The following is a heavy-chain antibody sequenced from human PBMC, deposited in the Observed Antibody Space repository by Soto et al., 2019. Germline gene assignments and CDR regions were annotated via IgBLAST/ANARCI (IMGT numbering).Heavy chain of an antibody. J-gene: IGHJ4*02. CDR3: ASLMGVFASIAARRYYFDY. CDR1: GGTFSSYA. V-gene: IGHV1-69*01. D-gene: IGHD6-6*01. Sequence: QVQLVQSGAEVKKPGSSVKVSCKASGGTFSSYAISWVRQAPGQGLEWMGGIIPIFGTASYAQKFQGRVTITADASTSTAYTERSSLRSEDTAVYYCASLMGVFASIAARRYYFDYWGQGTLVTVST. CDR2: IIPIFGTA.